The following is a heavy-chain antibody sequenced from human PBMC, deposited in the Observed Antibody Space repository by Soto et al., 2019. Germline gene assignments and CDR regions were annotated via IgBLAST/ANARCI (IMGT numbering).Heavy chain of an antibody. D-gene: IGHD4-17*01. J-gene: IGHJ3*02. Sequence: EVQLVESGGDLAQPGGSLRLSCAASGFTLSNFWVNWVRQAPGKGLEWVANIKQGGIEKDYVDSVKGRFTISRDDTKNSLFLQMNNLRAEDTAVYYCLVTTSAIEIWGRGTSVTVSS. V-gene: IGHV3-7*01. CDR3: LVTTSAIEI. CDR1: GFTLSNFW. CDR2: IKQGGIEK.